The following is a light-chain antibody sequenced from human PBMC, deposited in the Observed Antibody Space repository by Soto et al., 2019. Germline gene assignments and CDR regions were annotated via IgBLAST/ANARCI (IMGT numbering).Light chain of an antibody. CDR2: SNN. Sequence: QAVVTQPPSASGTPGQRVTISCSGSSSNIGSNPVHWYQQLPGTTPKLLIYSNNQRPSGVPDRFSGSKSGTSASLAISGLQSEAEADYYCAAWDDSLKGYVFGSGTKVTVL. CDR3: AAWDDSLKGYV. CDR1: SSNIGSNP. V-gene: IGLV1-44*01. J-gene: IGLJ1*01.